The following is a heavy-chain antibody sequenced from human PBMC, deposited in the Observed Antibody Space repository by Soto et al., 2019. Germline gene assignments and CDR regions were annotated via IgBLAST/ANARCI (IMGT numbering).Heavy chain of an antibody. CDR3: ARIAAAGTSLDY. D-gene: IGHD6-13*01. V-gene: IGHV4-4*02. J-gene: IGHJ4*02. Sequence: QVQLQESGPGLVKPSGTLSLTCAVSGGSISSSNWWSWVRQPPGKGLEWIGEIYHSGSTNYNPSLKTRVTISVDQSQNQFSLKLSSVTAPDTAVYYCARIAAAGTSLDYWGQGTLVTVSS. CDR1: GGSISSSNW. CDR2: IYHSGST.